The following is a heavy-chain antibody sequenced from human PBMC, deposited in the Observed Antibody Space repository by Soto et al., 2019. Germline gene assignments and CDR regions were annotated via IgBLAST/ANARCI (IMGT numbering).Heavy chain of an antibody. CDR1: GGSISSSGYY. D-gene: IGHD1-26*01. Sequence: SEPLTLTCTVSGGSISSSGYYWGWIRQPPGKGLEWIGSIYYSGSTYYNPSLESRVTISVDTSKNQFSLKLSFVTAADTAVYYCARLRLWGYYFDYWGQGTLVTVSS. J-gene: IGHJ4*02. CDR3: ARLRLWGYYFDY. V-gene: IGHV4-39*01. CDR2: IYYSGST.